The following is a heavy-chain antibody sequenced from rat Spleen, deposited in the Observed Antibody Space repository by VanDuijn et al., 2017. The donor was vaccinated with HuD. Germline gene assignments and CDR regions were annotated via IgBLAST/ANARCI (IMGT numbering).Heavy chain of an antibody. Sequence: EVQLVESGGGLVQPGRSLKLSCAASGFTFSDYAMAWVRQTPKKGLEWVATIIYDGSAAYYRDSVKGRFTISRDNAKDILYLQMDSLRSEDTATYYCARHGYTTDYLNWFAYWGQGTLVTVSS. J-gene: IGHJ3*01. D-gene: IGHD1-6*01. V-gene: IGHV5-7*01. CDR1: GFTFSDYA. CDR3: ARHGYTTDYLNWFAY. CDR2: IIYDGSAA.